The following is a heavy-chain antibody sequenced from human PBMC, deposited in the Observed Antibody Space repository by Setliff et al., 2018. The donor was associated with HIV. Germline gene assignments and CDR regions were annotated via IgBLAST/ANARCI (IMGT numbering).Heavy chain of an antibody. CDR1: GGSISNNNYY. Sequence: KTSETLSLTCTVSGGSISNNNYYWGWIRQPPGKGLEWIGSIYYSGDTYYNPSLKSRVTISVDTSKNQFSLKVSSVTAADTAVYYCARHGNIVVMLDATAFDYWGQGTQVTVPQ. CDR2: IYYSGDT. J-gene: IGHJ4*02. CDR3: ARHGNIVVMLDATAFDY. V-gene: IGHV4-39*01. D-gene: IGHD2-15*01.